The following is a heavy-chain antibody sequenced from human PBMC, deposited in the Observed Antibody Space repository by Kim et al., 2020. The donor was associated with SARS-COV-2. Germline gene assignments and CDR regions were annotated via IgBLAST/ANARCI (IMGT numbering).Heavy chain of an antibody. Sequence: GGSLRLSCAASGFTFNDYYMDWVRQAPGKGLEWVARSRNQARSYTTEYAASVKGRLTVSRHDSENSLYLYMNSLKTEDTAVYYCTRTSYGANYFTYYWGQGTLVTVSS. V-gene: IGHV3-72*01. CDR3: TRTSYGANYFTYY. CDR1: GFTFNDYY. J-gene: IGHJ4*02. CDR2: SRNQARSYTT. D-gene: IGHD3-3*01.